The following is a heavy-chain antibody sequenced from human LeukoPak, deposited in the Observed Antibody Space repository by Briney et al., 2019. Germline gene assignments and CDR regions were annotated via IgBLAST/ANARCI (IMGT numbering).Heavy chain of an antibody. J-gene: IGHJ4*02. D-gene: IGHD3-10*01. CDR2: ISYDGSNK. Sequence: GRSLRLSCATSGFTFSNYGMHWVRQAPGKGLEWVAVISYDGSNKYYADSVKGRFTISRDNSKNTLYLQMNSLRAEDTAAYYCASLRSGTYTYFDYWGQGTLVTVSS. CDR1: GFTFSNYG. CDR3: ASLRSGTYTYFDY. V-gene: IGHV3-30*03.